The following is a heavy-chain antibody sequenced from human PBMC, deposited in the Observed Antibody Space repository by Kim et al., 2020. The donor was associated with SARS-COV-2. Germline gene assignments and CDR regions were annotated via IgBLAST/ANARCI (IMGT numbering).Heavy chain of an antibody. CDR1: GYNFNNFG. D-gene: IGHD6-25*01. CDR3: ARCGLDYNYAMDV. Sequence: ASVKVSCQASGYNFNNFGLSWVRQAPGQGLEWVGWFSNGDKNYAQKFQGRVTITADTLTGTAYLELRTLRSDDTGVYYCARCGLDYNYAMDVWGQGTTVTVTS. V-gene: IGHV1-18*01. J-gene: IGHJ6*02. CDR2: FSNGDK.